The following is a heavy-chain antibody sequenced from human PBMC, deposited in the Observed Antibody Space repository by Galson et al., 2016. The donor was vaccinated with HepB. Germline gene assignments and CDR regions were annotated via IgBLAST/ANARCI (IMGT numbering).Heavy chain of an antibody. CDR2: IIPIFGTT. V-gene: IGHV1-69*06. Sequence: SVKVSCKASGGTFSSYAISWVRQAPGQGLEWMGGIIPIFGTTNYALKFQGRVTITADKSTSTAYMELTSLRSEDTAVYYCARTHYDCSNNNCYLPDYYYYGMDVWGQGTLVTVSS. CDR3: ARTHYDCSNNNCYLPDYYYYGMDV. D-gene: IGHD2-2*01. CDR1: GGTFSSYA. J-gene: IGHJ6*02.